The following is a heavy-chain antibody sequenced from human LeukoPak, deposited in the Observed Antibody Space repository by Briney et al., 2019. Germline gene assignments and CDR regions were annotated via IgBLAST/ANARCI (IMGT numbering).Heavy chain of an antibody. Sequence: QPGGSLRLSCAASGFTISTYVMTWVRQAPGKGLEWVSSITSSGATTYYADSVKGRFTISRDISKNTLYLQMNSLTAEDSAVYYCAKEFIAGDGHVDCDSWGQGTLVTVSS. D-gene: IGHD5-24*01. CDR2: ITSSGATT. V-gene: IGHV3-23*01. J-gene: IGHJ4*02. CDR3: AKEFIAGDGHVDCDS. CDR1: GFTISTYV.